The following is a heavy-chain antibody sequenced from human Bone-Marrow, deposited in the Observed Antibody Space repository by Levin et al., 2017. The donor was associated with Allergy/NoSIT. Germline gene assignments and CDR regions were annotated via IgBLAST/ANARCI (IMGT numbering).Heavy chain of an antibody. J-gene: IGHJ4*02. CDR2: IWYDGSKK. V-gene: IGHV3-33*01. CDR3: ARRGYCSGGSCYARGFDY. D-gene: IGHD2-15*01. CDR1: GFTFSSYG. Sequence: AGGSLRLSCAASGFTFSSYGMHWVRQAPGKGLEWVAVIWYDGSKKYYADSVKGRFTISRDNSKNTLYLQMNSLRAEDTAVYYCARRGYCSGGSCYARGFDYWGQGTLVTVSS.